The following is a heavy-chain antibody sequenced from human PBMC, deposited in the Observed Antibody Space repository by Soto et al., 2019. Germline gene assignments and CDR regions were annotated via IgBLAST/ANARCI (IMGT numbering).Heavy chain of an antibody. J-gene: IGHJ4*02. V-gene: IGHV3-74*01. CDR1: GFTFSSYW. Sequence: EVQLVESGGGLVQPGGSLRLSCAASGFTFSSYWMHWVRQAPGKGLVWVSRINSDGSSTSYADSVKGRFTISRDNAKNALYRQRNSLGAEDTAVYYCEIGASYYDGSGYFAYWGQGTLVTVSS. CDR2: INSDGSST. D-gene: IGHD3-22*01. CDR3: EIGASYYDGSGYFAY.